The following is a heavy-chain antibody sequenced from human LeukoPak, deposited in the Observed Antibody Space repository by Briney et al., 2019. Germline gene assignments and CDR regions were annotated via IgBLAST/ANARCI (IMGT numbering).Heavy chain of an antibody. J-gene: IGHJ4*02. V-gene: IGHV4-4*08. CDR1: GGSFGSYH. D-gene: IGHD5-12*01. Sequence: PSETLSLTCSVSGGSFGSYHWNWIRQPSGKGLEWIGIVFNNGGTKHNPSLKSRVAISVDTSKNQFALKLSSVTAADTAVYYCVASYGGYVLDYWGQGALVIVSS. CDR2: VFNNGGT. CDR3: VASYGGYVLDY.